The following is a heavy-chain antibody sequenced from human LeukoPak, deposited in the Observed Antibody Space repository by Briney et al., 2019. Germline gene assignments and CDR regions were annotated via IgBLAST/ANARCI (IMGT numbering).Heavy chain of an antibody. Sequence: GGSLRLSCAASGFTFDNYAMNWVRQVPGKGLEWISLISWNNGTIGYADSVKGRFTISRDNANNFLYLQMNSLRAEDTALYYCARAYKDRSLAGKKEFFQHWGQGTLVTVSS. J-gene: IGHJ1*01. D-gene: IGHD6-19*01. CDR1: GFTFDNYA. V-gene: IGHV3-9*01. CDR3: ARAYKDRSLAGKKEFFQH. CDR2: ISWNNGTI.